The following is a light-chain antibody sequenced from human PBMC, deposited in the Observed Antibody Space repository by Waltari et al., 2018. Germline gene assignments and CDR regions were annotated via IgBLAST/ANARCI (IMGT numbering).Light chain of an antibody. Sequence: IQMPPSPSCLHAYVGDRATITGRASQAIRSDLGWYQQKPGKAPNLLIYNASNLQSGVPSRFSGSGSGTDFTLAISSLQPEDFGIYYCLQDYVYPWTFGQGTKVEIK. V-gene: IGKV1-6*01. CDR2: NAS. J-gene: IGKJ1*01. CDR1: QAIRSD. CDR3: LQDYVYPWT.